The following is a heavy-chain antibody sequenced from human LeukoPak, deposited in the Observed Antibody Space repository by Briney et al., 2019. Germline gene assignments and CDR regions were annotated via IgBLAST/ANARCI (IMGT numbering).Heavy chain of an antibody. V-gene: IGHV4-39*01. D-gene: IGHD3-16*01. J-gene: IGHJ5*02. CDR3: GRLWGGSTQTWFDA. CDR1: GGSISSSSVY. Sequence: SETLSLTCTVSGGSISSSSVYWGWIRQPPGKGLEWIGSIFHSGSTYYNPSLKSRVTISVDTAKTQFYLKLSSVTAADTAVYYCGRLWGGSTQTWFDAWGQGTLVTVSS. CDR2: IFHSGST.